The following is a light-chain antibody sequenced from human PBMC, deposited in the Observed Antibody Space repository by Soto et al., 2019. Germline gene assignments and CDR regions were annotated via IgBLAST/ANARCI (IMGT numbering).Light chain of an antibody. V-gene: IGKV1-39*01. CDR1: QSISSY. CDR2: GAS. CDR3: QQKYRVPRT. J-gene: IGKJ1*01. Sequence: DIQMTQYPSSLSASVGARITITCRASQSISSYLNWYQHKPGKAPKLLIYGASTLQSGVPSRFSGSGSGTDCTLTISSLQPEDDATYFCQQKYRVPRTLGQGTKVDIK.